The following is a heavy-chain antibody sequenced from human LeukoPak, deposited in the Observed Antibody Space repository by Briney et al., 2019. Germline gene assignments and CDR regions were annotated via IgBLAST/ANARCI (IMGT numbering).Heavy chain of an antibody. D-gene: IGHD1-1*01. CDR2: ISYDGSNK. J-gene: IGHJ3*02. CDR3: ARELEAFDI. V-gene: IGHV3-30-3*01. Sequence: GGSLRLSCTASGFTFRGYAMHWVRQAPGKCLEWVAVISYDGSNKYYADSVKGRFSISRDNSKNTLNLQMNSLRAEDTAVYYCARELEAFDIWGQGTMVTVSS. CDR1: GFTFRGYA.